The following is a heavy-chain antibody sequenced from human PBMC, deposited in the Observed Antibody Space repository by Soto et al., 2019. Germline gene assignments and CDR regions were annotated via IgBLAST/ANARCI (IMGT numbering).Heavy chain of an antibody. V-gene: IGHV3-11*01. D-gene: IGHD6-19*01. CDR1: GFTFSDYY. CDR3: ARMFSLVMKWLGFDGFDI. CDR2: ISSSGSTI. J-gene: IGHJ3*02. Sequence: GGSLRLSCAASGFTFSDYYMSWIRQAPGKGLEWVSYISSSGSTIYYADSVKGRFTIPRDNAKNSLYLQMNSLRAEDTAVYYFARMFSLVMKWLGFDGFDIWGQGTMVTVSS.